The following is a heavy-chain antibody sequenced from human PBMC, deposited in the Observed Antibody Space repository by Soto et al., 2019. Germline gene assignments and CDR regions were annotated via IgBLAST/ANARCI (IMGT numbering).Heavy chain of an antibody. CDR2: IHYSGTT. D-gene: IGHD1-1*01. V-gene: IGHV4-59*01. CDR3: VRYNSNAIDX. CDR1: GTSISSYY. Sequence: SETLSLTCTVSGTSISSYYWSWIRQPPGKGLEWISNIHYSGTTNYNPSLASLVTLSVEKSKNQFSLKITSVTAADRAMYFCVRYNSNAIDXWGRGTQVNVS. J-gene: IGHJ4*02.